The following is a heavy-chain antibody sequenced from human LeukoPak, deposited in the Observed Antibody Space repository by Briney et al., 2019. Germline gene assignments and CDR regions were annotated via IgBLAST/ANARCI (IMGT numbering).Heavy chain of an antibody. J-gene: IGHJ4*02. V-gene: IGHV3-23*01. D-gene: IGHD2-15*01. CDR1: GFYLDHYA. CDR2: ISGSAITT. CDR3: ARTTRKLGASLVDY. Sequence: GGSLRLSCTASGFYLDHYAMRWVRQPPGQGLEWVSTISGSAITTFYADAVKGRFTISRDNSQNTLFLQMNRLRADNTAVYHCARTTRKLGASLVDYWGQGIQVTVSS.